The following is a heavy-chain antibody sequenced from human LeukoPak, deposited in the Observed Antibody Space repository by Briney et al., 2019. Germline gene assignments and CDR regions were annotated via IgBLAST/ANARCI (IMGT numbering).Heavy chain of an antibody. CDR2: MNPNSGNT. V-gene: IGHV1-8*02. J-gene: IGHJ4*02. D-gene: IGHD5-12*01. CDR1: GGTFSSEA. CDR3: ARGKWLRMHY. Sequence: GSSVKVSCKASGGTFSSEAFIWVRQATGQGLEWMGWMNPNSGNTGYAQKFQGRVTMTRNTSISTAYMELSSLRSEDTAVYYCARGKWLRMHYWGQGTLVTVSS.